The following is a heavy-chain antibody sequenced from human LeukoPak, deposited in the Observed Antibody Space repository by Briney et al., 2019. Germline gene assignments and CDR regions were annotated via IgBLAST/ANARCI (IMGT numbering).Heavy chain of an antibody. Sequence: GGSLRLSCAASGFTYSDYYMSWIRQAPGKGLEWVSYISSSSSYTNYADSVKGRFTISRDNSKNTLYLQMNSLRAEDTAVYYCAKTRYSSSWYPTSGPDYWGQGTLVTVSS. V-gene: IGHV3-11*06. J-gene: IGHJ4*02. CDR3: AKTRYSSSWYPTSGPDY. CDR1: GFTYSDYY. D-gene: IGHD6-13*01. CDR2: ISSSSSYT.